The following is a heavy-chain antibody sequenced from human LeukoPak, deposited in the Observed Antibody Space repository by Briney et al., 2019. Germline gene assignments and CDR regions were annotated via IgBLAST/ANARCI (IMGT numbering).Heavy chain of an antibody. CDR3: ACDRYYHPDY. Sequence: AGGSLRLSCTASGFTFSTHSMHWVRQAPGKGPVWVSRINSDGSSTTYANSVQGRFTISRDNAKNTLYLQMSSLRAEDTAVYYCACDRYYHPDYWGQGTLVTVSS. J-gene: IGHJ4*02. CDR1: GFTFSTHS. V-gene: IGHV3-74*01. D-gene: IGHD2-21*01. CDR2: INSDGSST.